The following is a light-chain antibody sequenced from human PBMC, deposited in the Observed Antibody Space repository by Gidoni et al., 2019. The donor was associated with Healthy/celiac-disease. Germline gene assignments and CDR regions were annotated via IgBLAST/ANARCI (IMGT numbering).Light chain of an antibody. J-gene: IGKJ2*04. CDR1: QSVSSSY. CDR3: QQYGSSPRS. CDR2: GAS. Sequence: EIVLTQSPGPLSLSPGERATLSCRASQSVSSSYLAWYQQKPGQAPRLLIYGASSRATGIPDRFSGSGSGTDFTLTISRLEPEDFAVYYCQQYGSSPRSFGQXTKLEIK. V-gene: IGKV3-20*01.